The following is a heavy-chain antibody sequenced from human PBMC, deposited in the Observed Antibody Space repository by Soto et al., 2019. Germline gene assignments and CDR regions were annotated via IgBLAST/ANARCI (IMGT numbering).Heavy chain of an antibody. CDR3: ARDPYYDSSGYLPVDY. V-gene: IGHV3-48*02. CDR1: GFTFSSYS. J-gene: IGHJ4*02. Sequence: GGSLRLSCAASGFTFSSYSMNWVRQAPGKGLEWVSYISSSSTIYYADSVKGRFTISRDNAKNSLYLQMNSLRDEDTAVYYCARDPYYDSSGYLPVDYWGQGTLVTVSS. D-gene: IGHD3-22*01. CDR2: ISSSSTI.